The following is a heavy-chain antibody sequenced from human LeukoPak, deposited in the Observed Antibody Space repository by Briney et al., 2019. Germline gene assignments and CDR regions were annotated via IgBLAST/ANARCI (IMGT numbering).Heavy chain of an antibody. V-gene: IGHV2-5*02. CDR2: IYWDDDK. J-gene: IGHJ4*02. Sequence: QSGPTLVKPTQTLTLTRTFSGFSLSTSGVGVGWIRQPPGKALEWLALIYWDDDKRYSPSLKSRLTITKDTSKNQVVLTMTNMDPVDTATYYCAHRPRPIRGYSSGWYFDYWGQGTLVTVSS. CDR1: GFSLSTSGVG. D-gene: IGHD6-19*01. CDR3: AHRPRPIRGYSSGWYFDY.